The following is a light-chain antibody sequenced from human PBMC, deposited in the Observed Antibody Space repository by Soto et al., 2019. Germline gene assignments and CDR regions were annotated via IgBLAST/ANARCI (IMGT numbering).Light chain of an antibody. V-gene: IGLV2-14*01. CDR1: SSDVGGYNY. Sequence: QSALTQPASVSGSPGQSITISCTWTSSDVGGYNYVSWYQQQPGKAPKLIINDVSNRPSGVSNRFSGSKSGNTASLTISGLQAEDEADYYCTSHTSSRTFGVFGGGTKL. J-gene: IGLJ3*02. CDR2: DVS. CDR3: TSHTSSRTFGV.